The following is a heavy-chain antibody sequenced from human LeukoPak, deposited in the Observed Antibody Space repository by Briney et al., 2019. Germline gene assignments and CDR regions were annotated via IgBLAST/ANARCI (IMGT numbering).Heavy chain of an antibody. CDR1: GGSISSYY. Sequence: SETLSLTCTVSGGSISSYYWSWIRQPPGRGLEWIGYIYYSGSTNYNPSLKSRVTISVDTSKNQFSLKLSSVTAADTAVYYCAREIVVVPAAMNWFDPWGQGTLVTVSS. CDR2: IYYSGST. V-gene: IGHV4-59*01. D-gene: IGHD2-2*01. CDR3: AREIVVVPAAMNWFDP. J-gene: IGHJ5*02.